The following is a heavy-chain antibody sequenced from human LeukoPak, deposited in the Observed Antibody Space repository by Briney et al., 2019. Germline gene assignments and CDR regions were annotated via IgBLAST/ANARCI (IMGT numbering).Heavy chain of an antibody. V-gene: IGHV4-34*01. D-gene: IGHD3-16*01. CDR2: INHSGST. J-gene: IGHJ6*02. CDR1: GGSFSGYY. CDR3: ASVSFRGGYYYYGMDV. Sequence: SETLSLTCAVYGGSFSGYYWSWIRQPPGKGLEWIGEINHSGSTNYNPSLKSRVTISVDTSKNQFSLKLSSVTAADTAVYYCASVSFRGGYYYYGMDVWGQGTTVTVSS.